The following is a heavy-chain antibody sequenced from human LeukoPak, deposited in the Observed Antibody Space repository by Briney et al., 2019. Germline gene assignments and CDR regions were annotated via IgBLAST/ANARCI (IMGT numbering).Heavy chain of an antibody. J-gene: IGHJ4*02. D-gene: IGHD6-19*01. V-gene: IGHV3-33*01. Sequence: GTSLRLSCVASGFTFSRYGMHWVRQAPGKGLEWVAVILEDGTNIYYADSVKGRFTISRDNSKNTLYLQMNSLRVEDTALYYCARVGYNSGWYEYWGQGTLVTVYS. CDR2: ILEDGTNI. CDR1: GFTFSRYG. CDR3: ARVGYNSGWYEY.